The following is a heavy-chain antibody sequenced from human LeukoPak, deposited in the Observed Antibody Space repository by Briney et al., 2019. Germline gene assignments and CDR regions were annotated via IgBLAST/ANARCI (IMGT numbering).Heavy chain of an antibody. Sequence: ASVKVSCKVSGYTLHQLSMHWVRQAPGKGRAWMGGFDPEDGETIYAQKLQGRVTMTEDTSTDTAYMELSSLRSEDTAVYYCASGRGVIKQWLYYWGQGTLVTGSS. CDR2: FDPEDGET. J-gene: IGHJ4*02. D-gene: IGHD6-19*01. V-gene: IGHV1-24*01. CDR3: ASGRGVIKQWLYY. CDR1: GYTLHQLS.